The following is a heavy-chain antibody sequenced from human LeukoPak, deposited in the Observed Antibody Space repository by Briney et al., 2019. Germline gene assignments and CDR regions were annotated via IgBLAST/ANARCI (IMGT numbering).Heavy chain of an antibody. CDR3: AREKSTSGGDYFDY. CDR1: GYTFTSYG. D-gene: IGHD3-10*01. V-gene: IGHV1-69*13. Sequence: SVKVSCKASGYTFTSYGISWVRQAPGQGLEWMGGIIPIFGTVNYAQKFQGRVTITADESTSTAYMELSSLRSEDTAVYYCAREKSTSGGDYFDYWGQGTLVTVSS. J-gene: IGHJ4*02. CDR2: IIPIFGTV.